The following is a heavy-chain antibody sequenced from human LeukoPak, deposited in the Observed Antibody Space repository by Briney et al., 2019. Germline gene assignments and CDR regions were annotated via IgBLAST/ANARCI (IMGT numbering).Heavy chain of an antibody. CDR2: ISTGNSNT. CDR3: ARDPYGSGHHYFDY. Sequence: ASVKVSCKASGYTFTTYAISWVRQAPGQGLEWMGWISTGNSNTNYGQKFQGRVTMTTDTSTGTAYMELRSLRSDDTAVYYCARDPYGSGHHYFDYWGQGTLVTVSS. J-gene: IGHJ4*02. CDR1: GYTFTTYA. V-gene: IGHV1-18*01. D-gene: IGHD3-10*01.